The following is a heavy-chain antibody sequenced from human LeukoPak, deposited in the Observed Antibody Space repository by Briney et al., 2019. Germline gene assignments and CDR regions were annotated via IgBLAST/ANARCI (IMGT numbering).Heavy chain of an antibody. CDR2: INPSGGNT. V-gene: IGHV1-46*01. CDR3: ARDAVGGYCSGGSCPGDYFDY. D-gene: IGHD2-15*01. J-gene: IGHJ4*02. Sequence: ASVKVSRKASGYTFTSYYMHWVRQAPGQGLEWMGIINPSGGNTSYAQKFQGRVTMTRDTSTSTVYMELSSLRSEDTAVYYCARDAVGGYCSGGSCPGDYFDYWGQGTLVTVSS. CDR1: GYTFTSYY.